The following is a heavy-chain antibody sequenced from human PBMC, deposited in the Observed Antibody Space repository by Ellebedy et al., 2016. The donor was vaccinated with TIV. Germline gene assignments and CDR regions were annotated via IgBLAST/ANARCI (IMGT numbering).Heavy chain of an antibody. CDR3: ARSKDGYNTGADY. D-gene: IGHD5-24*01. V-gene: IGHV5-51*01. CDR1: GYSFPSHW. J-gene: IGHJ4*02. CDR2: IYPGDSET. Sequence: PGGSLRLSCKGSGYSFPSHWIGWVRQMPGKGLEWMGIIYPGDSETSYSPSFQGHVTVSVDKSISTAYLQWSSLKASDSARYYCARSKDGYNTGADYWGLGTLVTVSS.